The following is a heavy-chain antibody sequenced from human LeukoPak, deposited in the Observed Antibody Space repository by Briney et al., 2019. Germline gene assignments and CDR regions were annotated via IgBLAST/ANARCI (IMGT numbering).Heavy chain of an antibody. CDR2: IYYSGST. D-gene: IGHD5-18*01. J-gene: IGHJ3*02. CDR1: GGSISSGYY. Sequence: PSETLSLTCTVSGGSISSGYYWGWIRQPPGKGLEWIGYIYYSGSTNYNPSLKSRVTISVDTSKNQFSLKLSSVTAADTAVYYCARSYGYPDAFDIWGQGTMVTVSS. CDR3: ARSYGYPDAFDI. V-gene: IGHV4-61*01.